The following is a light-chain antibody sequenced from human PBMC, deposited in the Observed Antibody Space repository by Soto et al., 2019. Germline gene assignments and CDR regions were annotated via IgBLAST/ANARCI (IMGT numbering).Light chain of an antibody. CDR1: SSDVGKYDY. Sequence: QSVLTQPPSASGSPGQSVTISCTGTSSDVGKYDYVSWFQHHPGKAPKLIIYEVSKRPSGVPDRFSGSKSGSTASLTVSGLQTEDEADYYCSLYTSSSLYVFGTGTKVTVL. CDR3: SLYTSSSLYV. J-gene: IGLJ1*01. CDR2: EVS. V-gene: IGLV2-8*01.